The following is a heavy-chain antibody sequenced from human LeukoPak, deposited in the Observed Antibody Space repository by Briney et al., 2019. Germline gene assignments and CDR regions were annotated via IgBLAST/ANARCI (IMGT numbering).Heavy chain of an antibody. V-gene: IGHV4-39*01. Sequence: SETLSLTCTVSGGSISSSNHYWGWIRQPPGEGLEWIGSIYYSGSTYYNPSLKSRVTISVDTSKNQFSLKLSSVTASDTAVYYCARRRIVATIDYWGQGTLVTVSS. CDR3: ARRRIVATIDY. CDR2: IYYSGST. J-gene: IGHJ4*02. CDR1: GGSISSSNHY. D-gene: IGHD5-12*01.